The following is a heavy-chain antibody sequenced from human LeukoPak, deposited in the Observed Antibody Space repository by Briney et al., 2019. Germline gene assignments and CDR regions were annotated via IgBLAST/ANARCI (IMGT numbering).Heavy chain of an antibody. D-gene: IGHD5-24*01. CDR1: GGSISSYY. J-gene: IGHJ5*02. Sequence: SETLSLTCTVSGGSISSYYWSWIRQPPGKGLEWIGYIYYSGGTNYNPSLKSRVTISVDTSKNQFSLKLSSVTAADTAVYYCARQNTIEMATIGYWFDPWGQGTLVTVSS. CDR3: ARQNTIEMATIGYWFDP. V-gene: IGHV4-59*08. CDR2: IYYSGGT.